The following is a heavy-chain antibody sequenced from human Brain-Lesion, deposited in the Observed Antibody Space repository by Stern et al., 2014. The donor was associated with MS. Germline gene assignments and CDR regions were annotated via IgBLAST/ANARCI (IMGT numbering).Heavy chain of an antibody. CDR3: ATLSPGAGGNYYRHFDY. V-gene: IGHV1-24*01. CDR1: GYTLTELS. Sequence: VQLVQSGAEVKKPGASVKVSCKVSGYTLTELSMHWGRQAPRKGLEWMGGFDSEDGETIYAQKFKGRVTMTEENSTENAHLERSSLRSEDTAVYYCATLSPGAGGNYYRHFDYWGQGTLVTVSS. J-gene: IGHJ4*02. CDR2: FDSEDGET. D-gene: IGHD1-26*01.